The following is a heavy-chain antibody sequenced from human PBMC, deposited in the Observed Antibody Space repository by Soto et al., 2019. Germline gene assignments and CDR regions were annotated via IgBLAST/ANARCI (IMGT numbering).Heavy chain of an antibody. CDR3: ARGNDYGDYYFDY. D-gene: IGHD4-17*01. Sequence: TLSLTCAVSGGSISSGGYSWSWIRQPPGKGLEWIGYIYHSGSTYYNPSLKSRVTISVDTSKNQFSLKLSSVTAADTAVYYCARGNDYGDYYFDYWGQGTLVTVSS. J-gene: IGHJ4*02. V-gene: IGHV4-30-2*01. CDR2: IYHSGST. CDR1: GGSISSGGYS.